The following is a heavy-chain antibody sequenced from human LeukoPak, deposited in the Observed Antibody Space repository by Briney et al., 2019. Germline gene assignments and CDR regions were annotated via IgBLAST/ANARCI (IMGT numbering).Heavy chain of an antibody. Sequence: SQTLSLTCAISVDSVSSNSAAWNWIRQSPSRGLEWLGRTYYRSKTCKNYAVSVKSRITIPPDTSKNQFSLQLNSVTPEDTAVYYCARVTYYYGSGSIDYWGQGTLGTVSS. CDR3: ARVTYYYGSGSIDY. CDR2: TYYRSKTCK. D-gene: IGHD3-10*01. V-gene: IGHV6-1*01. J-gene: IGHJ4*02. CDR1: VDSVSSNSAA.